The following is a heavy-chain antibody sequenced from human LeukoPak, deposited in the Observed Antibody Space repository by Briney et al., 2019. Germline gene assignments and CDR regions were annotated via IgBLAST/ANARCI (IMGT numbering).Heavy chain of an antibody. CDR3: TRDKSNKGHDC. Sequence: GGSLRLSCAASGFTLSDYYMTWIRQAPGKGLEWVSYVSNGGSSSILYADSVKGRFTVFRDYAKNSLYLQMNSLRADDTGVYYCTRDKSNKGHDCWGQGTLVTVSS. V-gene: IGHV3-11*01. J-gene: IGHJ4*02. CDR2: VSNGGSSSI. CDR1: GFTLSDYY.